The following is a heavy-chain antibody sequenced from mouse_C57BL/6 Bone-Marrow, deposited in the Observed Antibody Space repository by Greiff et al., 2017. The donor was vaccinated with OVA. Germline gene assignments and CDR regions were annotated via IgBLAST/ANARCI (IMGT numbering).Heavy chain of an antibody. Sequence: DVMLVESGGGLVKPGGSLKLSCAASGFTFSSYAMSWVRQTPEKRLEWVATISDGGSYTYYPDNVKGRFTISRDNAKNNLYLQMSHLKSEDTAMYYCARDPLYYGSREYYFDYWGQGTTLTVSS. CDR2: ISDGGSYT. CDR3: ARDPLYYGSREYYFDY. CDR1: GFTFSSYA. V-gene: IGHV5-4*01. J-gene: IGHJ2*01. D-gene: IGHD1-1*01.